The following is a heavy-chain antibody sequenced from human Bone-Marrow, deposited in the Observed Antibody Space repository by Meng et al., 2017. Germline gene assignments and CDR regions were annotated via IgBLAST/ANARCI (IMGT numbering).Heavy chain of an antibody. CDR1: GVSFTDAW. D-gene: IGHD6-13*01. J-gene: IGHJ4*02. V-gene: IGHV3-15*04. CDR3: ATGAAAADH. Sequence: GESLKISCVASGVSFTDAWMSWVRQAPGKGLEWAGRIETKSEGGTADYAAPVKGRFSISRDDSKNTLYLQMNTLISEDTGVYFCATGAAAADHWGQGTQVTVSS. CDR2: IETKSEGGTA.